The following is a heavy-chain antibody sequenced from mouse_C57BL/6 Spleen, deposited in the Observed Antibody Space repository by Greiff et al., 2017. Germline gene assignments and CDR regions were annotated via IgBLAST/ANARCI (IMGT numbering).Heavy chain of an antibody. Sequence: VQLQQPGAELVRPGSSVKLSCKASGYTFTSYWMDWVKQRPGQGLEWIGNIYPSDSETHYNQKFKDKATLTVDKSSSTAYMQLSSLTSEDSAVYYCARTGYSNPNYFDYWGQGTTLTVSS. J-gene: IGHJ2*01. D-gene: IGHD2-5*01. CDR3: ARTGYSNPNYFDY. V-gene: IGHV1-61*01. CDR1: GYTFTSYW. CDR2: IYPSDSET.